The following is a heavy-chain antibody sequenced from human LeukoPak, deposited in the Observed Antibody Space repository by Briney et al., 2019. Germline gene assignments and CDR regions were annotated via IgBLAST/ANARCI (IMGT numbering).Heavy chain of an antibody. CDR1: GFTFGFTF. CDR2: IYSGGST. V-gene: IGHV3-53*01. D-gene: IGHD6-13*01. CDR3: ARGYSSSWTLDY. Sequence: PGGSLRLSCTASGFTFGFTFRSFWMSWVRQAPGKGLEWVSVIYSGGSTYYADSVKGRFTISRDNSKNTLYLQMNSLRAEDTAVYYCARGYSSSWTLDYWGQGTLVTVSS. J-gene: IGHJ4*02.